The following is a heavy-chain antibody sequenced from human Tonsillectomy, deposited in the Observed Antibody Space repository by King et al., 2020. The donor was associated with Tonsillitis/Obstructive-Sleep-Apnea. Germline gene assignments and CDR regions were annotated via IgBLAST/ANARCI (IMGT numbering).Heavy chain of an antibody. D-gene: IGHD1-26*01. J-gene: IGHJ4*02. Sequence: VQLVESGGGVVQPGRSLRLSCAASGFTFSSYGMHWVRQAPGKGLEWVAVIWYDGSKKYYADSVKGRFTIYRDNSKNTLYLQMNSLGAEDTAVYYCARDGTSGVFDFWGQGTRVTVSS. CDR2: IWYDGSKK. V-gene: IGHV3-33*01. CDR3: ARDGTSGVFDF. CDR1: GFTFSSYG.